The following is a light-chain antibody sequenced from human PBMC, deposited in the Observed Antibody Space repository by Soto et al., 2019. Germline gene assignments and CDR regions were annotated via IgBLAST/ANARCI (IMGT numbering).Light chain of an antibody. Sequence: DIQMTQSPSSLSASVGDRVTITCQASQDISNYLSWYQQKPGKAPKLLIYDAANLQTGVPSRFSGGGSWTHFALNISSLPPEEIATYYWQHYHNLPFDFGPGPKVDVK. CDR2: DAA. J-gene: IGKJ3*01. V-gene: IGKV1-33*01. CDR3: QHYHNLPFD. CDR1: QDISNY.